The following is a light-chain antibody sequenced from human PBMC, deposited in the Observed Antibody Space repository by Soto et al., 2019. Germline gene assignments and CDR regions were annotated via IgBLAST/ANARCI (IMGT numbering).Light chain of an antibody. J-gene: IGKJ1*01. CDR1: QSISGW. CDR3: QQYNIYWT. Sequence: DIQLTQSPSSLSASVGDSVTITCRASQSISGWLAWYQQKPGKAPKLLIYDASSSETGVPSRFSGNGSGTEFTITIRSLQSDDFAIYYCQQYNIYWTFGQGTKVDIK. CDR2: DAS. V-gene: IGKV1-5*01.